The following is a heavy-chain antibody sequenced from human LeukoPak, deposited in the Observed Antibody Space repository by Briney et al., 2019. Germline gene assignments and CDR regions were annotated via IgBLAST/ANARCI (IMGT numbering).Heavy chain of an antibody. CDR1: GGSISSGDYY. CDR3: AGGSGSYPHGY. Sequence: SQTLSLTCTVSGGSISSGDYYWSWIRQPPGKGLEWIGYIYYSGSTNYNPSLKSRVTISVDTSKNQFSLKLSSVTAADTAVYYCAGGSGSYPHGYWGQGTLVTVSS. CDR2: IYYSGST. V-gene: IGHV4-30-4*01. D-gene: IGHD3-10*01. J-gene: IGHJ4*02.